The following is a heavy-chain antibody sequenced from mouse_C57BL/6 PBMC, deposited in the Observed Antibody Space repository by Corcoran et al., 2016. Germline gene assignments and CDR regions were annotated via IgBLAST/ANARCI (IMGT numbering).Heavy chain of an antibody. D-gene: IGHD2-4*01. CDR1: GYSITSGYY. V-gene: IGHV3-6*01. J-gene: IGHJ2*01. CDR3: ARARYDYDVGYYFDY. CDR2: ISYDGSN. Sequence: DVQLQESGPGLVKPSQSLSLTCSVTGYSITSGYYWNWIRQFPGNKLEWMGYISYDGSNNYNPSLKNRISITRDTSKNQFFLKLNSVTTEDTATYYCARARYDYDVGYYFDYWGQGTTLTVSS.